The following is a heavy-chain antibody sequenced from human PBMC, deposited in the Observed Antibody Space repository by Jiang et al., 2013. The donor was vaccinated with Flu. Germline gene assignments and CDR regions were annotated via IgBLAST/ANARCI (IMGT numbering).Heavy chain of an antibody. V-gene: IGHV1-18*01. Sequence: WVRQAPGQGLEWMGWISAYNGNTNYAQKLQGRVTMTTDTSTSAAYMELRSLRSDDTAVYYCARDGRGEIPGAFDIWGQGTMVTVSS. D-gene: IGHD3-16*01. J-gene: IGHJ3*02. CDR3: ARDGRGEIPGAFDI. CDR2: ISAYNGNT.